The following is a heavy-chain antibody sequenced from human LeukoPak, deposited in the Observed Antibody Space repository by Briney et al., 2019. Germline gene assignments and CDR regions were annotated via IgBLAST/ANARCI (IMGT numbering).Heavy chain of an antibody. Sequence: QSGGSLRLSCEASGFTFSSFAMTWVRQAPGKGLEWVSSITGSHGRTYNTDSVKGRFTISRDNSQNTLYLQMNSLRAEDTAVYYCAKYTDQWGQGTLVTVSS. CDR2: ITGSHGRT. V-gene: IGHV3-23*01. CDR1: GFTFSSFA. CDR3: AKYTDQ. D-gene: IGHD1-14*01. J-gene: IGHJ5*02.